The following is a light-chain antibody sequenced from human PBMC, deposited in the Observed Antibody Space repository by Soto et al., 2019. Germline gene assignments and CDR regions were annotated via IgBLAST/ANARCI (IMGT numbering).Light chain of an antibody. V-gene: IGLV2-14*01. CDR2: DVS. J-gene: IGLJ1*01. CDR3: ASYPSSSTPYV. CDR1: SSDVGGYNY. Sequence: QSALTQPASVSGSPGQSITISCTGTSSDVGGYNYVSWYQQHPGKAPKVMIYDVSNRPSGVSNRFSGSKSGNTASLTISGLQAEDEANYYCASYPSSSTPYVSGTGT.